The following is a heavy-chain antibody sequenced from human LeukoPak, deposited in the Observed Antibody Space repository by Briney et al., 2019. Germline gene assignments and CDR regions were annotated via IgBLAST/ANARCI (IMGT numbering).Heavy chain of an antibody. D-gene: IGHD6-13*01. V-gene: IGHV4-59*01. CDR1: GGSISTYY. J-gene: IGHJ4*02. CDR3: ARRLAVTGRYYFDY. Sequence: GSLRLSCTVSGGSISTYYWTWIRQPPGKGLEWIGYIYYSGTTNYNPSLKSRVTMSVDTSKNQFSLRLNSVTAADTAVYYCARRLAVTGRYYFDYWGPGTLVTVSS. CDR2: IYYSGTT.